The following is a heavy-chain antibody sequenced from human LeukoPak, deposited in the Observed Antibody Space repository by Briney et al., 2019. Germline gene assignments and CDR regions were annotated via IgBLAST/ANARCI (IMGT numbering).Heavy chain of an antibody. CDR2: INHSGNT. CDR3: ARAGVWLPAA. D-gene: IGHD2-2*01. CDR1: GASISSDKW. V-gene: IGHV4-4*02. J-gene: IGHJ4*02. Sequence: PSGTLSLTCAVSGASISSDKWWSWVRQPPGKGLEWIGEINHSGNTNYSPSLKSRVTMSTDKSKNEFSLRLTSVTAADTAVYYCARAGVWLPAARGQGTLVTVSS.